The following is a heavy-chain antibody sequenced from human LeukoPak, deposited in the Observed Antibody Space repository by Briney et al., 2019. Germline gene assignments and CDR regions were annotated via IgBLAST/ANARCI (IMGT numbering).Heavy chain of an antibody. CDR2: VYSGGST. D-gene: IGHD3-10*01. J-gene: IGHJ4*02. Sequence: PGGSLRLSCAASGFTVSNSYMTWVRQAPGKGLQWVSVVYSGGSTFYADSVKGRFTVSRDSSKNTLYLGMNSLRAEDTAIYYCARGHEALGYWGQGTLVTVSS. CDR3: ARGHEALGY. V-gene: IGHV3-53*01. CDR1: GFTVSNSY.